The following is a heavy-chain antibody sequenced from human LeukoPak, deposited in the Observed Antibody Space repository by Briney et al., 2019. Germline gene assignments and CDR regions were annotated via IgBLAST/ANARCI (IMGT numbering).Heavy chain of an antibody. CDR2: IYYSGST. Sequence: PSETLSLTCTVSGDSISSNRYYWGWIRQPPGKGLEWIGSIYYSGSTYYNPSLKSRVTISVDTSKNQFSLKLSSVTAADTAVYYCARQSDSGWYRPFDYWGQGTLVTVSS. D-gene: IGHD6-19*01. CDR3: ARQSDSGWYRPFDY. V-gene: IGHV4-39*01. CDR1: GDSISSNRYY. J-gene: IGHJ4*02.